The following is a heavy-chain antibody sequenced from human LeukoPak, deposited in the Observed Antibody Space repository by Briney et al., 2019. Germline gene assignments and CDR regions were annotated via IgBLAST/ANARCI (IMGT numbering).Heavy chain of an antibody. CDR2: ISSSSSYI. CDR3: AGAQPLTIRSLDY. D-gene: IGHD3-3*01. CDR1: GFTFSSYS. Sequence: GGSLRLSCAASGFTFSSYSMNWVRQAPGKGLEWVSSISSSSSYIYYADSVKGRFTISRDNAKNSLYLQMNSLRAEDTAVYYCAGAQPLTIRSLDYWGQGTLVTVSS. V-gene: IGHV3-21*01. J-gene: IGHJ4*02.